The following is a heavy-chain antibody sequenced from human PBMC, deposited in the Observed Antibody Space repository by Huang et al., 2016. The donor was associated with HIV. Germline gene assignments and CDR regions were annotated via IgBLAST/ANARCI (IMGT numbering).Heavy chain of an antibody. D-gene: IGHD4-17*01. CDR1: GFTFSSYA. J-gene: IGHJ3*02. CDR3: AGDSDGDYRSDAFDI. V-gene: IGHV3-30-3*01. CDR2: MSFDGTNT. Sequence: QVQLVESGGGVVQPGRSLRLSCAASGFTFSSYAMHWVRQAPGKGLEWVAIMSFDGTNTYYADSVKGRFTISRDNSKNTVYLQMDSLRPEDAAVYYCAGDSDGDYRSDAFDIWGLGTRVTISS.